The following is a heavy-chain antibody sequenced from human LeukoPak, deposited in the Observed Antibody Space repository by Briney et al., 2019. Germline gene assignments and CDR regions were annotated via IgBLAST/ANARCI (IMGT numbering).Heavy chain of an antibody. V-gene: IGHV1-3*01. J-gene: IGHJ4*02. CDR1: GGTFSSYA. CDR3: ARDGSYSYYYDSSGYSTRGIMFDY. D-gene: IGHD3-22*01. Sequence: ASVKVPCKASGGTFSSYAISWVRQAPGQGLEWMGWINAGNGNTKYSQKFQGRVTITRDTSASTAYMELSSLRSEDTAVYYCARDGSYSYYYDSSGYSTRGIMFDYWGQGTLVTVSS. CDR2: INAGNGNT.